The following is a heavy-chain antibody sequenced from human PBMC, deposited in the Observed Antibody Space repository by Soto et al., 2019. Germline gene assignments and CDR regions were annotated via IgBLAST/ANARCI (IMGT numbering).Heavy chain of an antibody. CDR1: GDSIRGGGHY. V-gene: IGHV4-31*03. D-gene: IGHD7-27*01. Sequence: QVQLQESGPGLVKPSQTLSLTCSVSGDSIRGGGHYWNWIRQFPGKGLEWIGYVYHSGSTHSNPSLRGRLTISMDTSKNQFSLRLISVTAADTALYYCARDTGLAPTVWGYWGHGTQVTVSS. J-gene: IGHJ4*03. CDR3: ARDTGLAPTVWGY. CDR2: VYHSGST.